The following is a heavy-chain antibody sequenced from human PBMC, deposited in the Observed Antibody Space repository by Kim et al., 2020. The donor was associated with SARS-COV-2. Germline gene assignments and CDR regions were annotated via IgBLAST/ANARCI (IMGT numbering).Heavy chain of an antibody. J-gene: IGHJ5*02. D-gene: IGHD6-19*01. Sequence: GGSLRLSCAASGFTVSSNYMSWVRQAPGKGLEWVSVIYSGGSTYYADSVKGRFTISRDNSKNTLYLQMNSLRAEDTAVYYCASMGQWLGFWFDPWGQGTLVTVSS. CDR2: IYSGGST. CDR3: ASMGQWLGFWFDP. CDR1: GFTVSSNY. V-gene: IGHV3-53*01.